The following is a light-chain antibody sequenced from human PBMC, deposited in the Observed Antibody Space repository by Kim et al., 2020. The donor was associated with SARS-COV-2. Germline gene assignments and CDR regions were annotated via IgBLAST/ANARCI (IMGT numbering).Light chain of an antibody. Sequence: PVHLTCTLSSRPSSAIIAWHQQQQGKAPRYLIKLEGSGSYHKGSRVPVPFSGSSSGAARYLTGSILQSEDEADYYCGAWDSNARVFGGGTQLTVL. V-gene: IGLV4-60*03. CDR2: LEGSGSY. CDR3: GAWDSNARV. J-gene: IGLJ3*02. CDR1: SRPSSAI.